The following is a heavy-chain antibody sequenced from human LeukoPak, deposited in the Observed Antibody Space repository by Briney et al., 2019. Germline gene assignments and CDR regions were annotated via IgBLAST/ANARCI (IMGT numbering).Heavy chain of an antibody. J-gene: IGHJ5*02. V-gene: IGHV4-34*01. CDR3: ARAGYYYGDPGP. D-gene: IGHD3-10*01. CDR2: INHSGST. Sequence: SETLSLTCAVYGGSFSGYYWSWIRQPPGKGLEWIGEINHSGSTNYNPSLKSRVTISVDTSKNQFSLKPSSVTAADTAVYYCARAGYYYGDPGPWGQGTLVTVSS. CDR1: GGSFSGYY.